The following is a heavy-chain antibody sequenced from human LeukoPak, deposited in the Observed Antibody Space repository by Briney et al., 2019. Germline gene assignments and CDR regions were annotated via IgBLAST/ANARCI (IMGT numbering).Heavy chain of an antibody. CDR1: GYTFTGYY. CDR3: ARHSFGYFDWLLYY. Sequence: GASVKVSCKASGYTFTGYYMHWVRQAPGQGLEWMGRINPNSGGTNYAQKFQGRVTMTRDTSISTAYMELSRPRSDDTAVYYCARHSFGYFDWLLYYWGQGTLVTVSS. V-gene: IGHV1-2*06. CDR2: INPNSGGT. D-gene: IGHD3-9*01. J-gene: IGHJ4*02.